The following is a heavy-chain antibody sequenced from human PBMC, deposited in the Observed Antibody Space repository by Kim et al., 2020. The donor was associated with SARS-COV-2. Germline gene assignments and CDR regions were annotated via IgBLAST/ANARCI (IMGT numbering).Heavy chain of an antibody. CDR2: ISSSSYT. Sequence: GGSLRLSCAASGFTFSDYYMSWIRQAPGKGLEWVSYISSSSYTNYADSVKGRFTISRDNAKNSLYLQMNSLRAEDTAVYYCAGSFYDILTGFDYWGQGTLVTVSS. V-gene: IGHV3-11*03. CDR3: AGSFYDILTGFDY. D-gene: IGHD3-9*01. CDR1: GFTFSDYY. J-gene: IGHJ4*02.